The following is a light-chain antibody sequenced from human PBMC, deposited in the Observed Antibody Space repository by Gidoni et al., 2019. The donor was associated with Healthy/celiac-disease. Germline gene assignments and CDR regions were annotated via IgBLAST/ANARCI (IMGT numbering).Light chain of an antibody. J-gene: IGKJ1*01. V-gene: IGKV1-5*03. CDR1: QSISSW. CDR2: IAS. Sequence: IQMTQSPSTLSASVGDRVTITCRASQSISSWLAWYQQKPGKAPKLLIYIASSLESGVPSRFSGSGSGTEFTLTISSLQPDDFATYYCQQYNSYSTWTFGQGTKVEIK. CDR3: QQYNSYSTWT.